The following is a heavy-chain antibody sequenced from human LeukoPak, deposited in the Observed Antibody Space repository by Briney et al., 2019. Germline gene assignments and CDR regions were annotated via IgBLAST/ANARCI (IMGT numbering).Heavy chain of an antibody. J-gene: IGHJ4*02. CDR2: IKQDGSEK. CDR1: GFTFSSYW. D-gene: IGHD6-19*01. V-gene: IGHV3-7*01. CDR3: ARMSSGWCEVYYFDY. Sequence: GGSLRLSCAASGFTFSSYWMSWVRQAPGKGLEWVANIKQDGSEKYYVDSVKGRFTISRDNAKNSLYLQMNSLRAEDTAVYYCARMSSGWCEVYYFDYWGQGTLVTVSS.